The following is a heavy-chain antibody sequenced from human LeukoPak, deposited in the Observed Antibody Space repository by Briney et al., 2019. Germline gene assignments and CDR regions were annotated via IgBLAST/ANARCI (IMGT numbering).Heavy chain of an antibody. D-gene: IGHD2-15*01. CDR1: GFTFSSYG. Sequence: NTGGSLRLSCAASGFTFSSYGMNWVRQAPGKGLEWLSYLSNTGNIHYAQSVKGRFTISRDKAKSSLYLQMDDLRAEDTVVYYCARGGYSPMICDHWGQGNLVTVAS. CDR2: LSNTGNI. V-gene: IGHV3-21*01. J-gene: IGHJ4*02. CDR3: ARGGYSPMICDH.